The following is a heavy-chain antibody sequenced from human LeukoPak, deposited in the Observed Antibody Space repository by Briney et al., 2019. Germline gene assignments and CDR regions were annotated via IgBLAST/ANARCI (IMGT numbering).Heavy chain of an antibody. D-gene: IGHD1-1*01. J-gene: IGHJ4*02. Sequence: ASVKVSCKASGGSFSNFAISWVRQAPGQGFEWLGGIFGTVTYAPNFQDRVSFTTDESTSTAYMELSGLTSEDTAVYYFVAQLVDAPPTFDYWGQGTLVTVSS. CDR1: GGSFSNFA. CDR3: VAQLVDAPPTFDY. V-gene: IGHV1-69*05. CDR2: IFGTV.